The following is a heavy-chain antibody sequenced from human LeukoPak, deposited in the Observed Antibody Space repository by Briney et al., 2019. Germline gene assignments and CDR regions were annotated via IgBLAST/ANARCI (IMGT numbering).Heavy chain of an antibody. CDR1: GGTFSSYA. V-gene: IGHV1-69*01. CDR3: ARLLRGYSGSPTY. Sequence: GSSVKVCCKASGGTFSSYAISWVRQAPGQGLEWMGGIIPIFGTANYAQKFQGRVTITADESTSTAYMELSSLRSEDTAVYYCARLLRGYSGSPTYWGQGTLVTVSS. J-gene: IGHJ4*02. CDR2: IIPIFGTA. D-gene: IGHD5-12*01.